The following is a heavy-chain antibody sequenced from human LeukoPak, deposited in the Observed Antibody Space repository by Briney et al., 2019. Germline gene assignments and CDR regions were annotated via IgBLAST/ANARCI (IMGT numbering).Heavy chain of an antibody. CDR1: GFTFSSYA. Sequence: GGSLRLSCAASGFTFSSYAMSWFRQAPGKGVEWVSSMSGSGGSTYYADSVKGRFTISRDDSKNTLYLQMNSLRAEDTAVYYCARVRYGELDVWGQGTTVTVSS. CDR2: MSGSGGST. J-gene: IGHJ6*02. V-gene: IGHV3-23*01. CDR3: ARVRYGELDV. D-gene: IGHD4-17*01.